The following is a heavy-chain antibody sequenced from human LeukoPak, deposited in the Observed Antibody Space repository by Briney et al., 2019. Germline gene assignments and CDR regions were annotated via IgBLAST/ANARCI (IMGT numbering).Heavy chain of an antibody. CDR2: ITGTHYTT. Sequence: GGSLRLSCAASGFTFSSFAMTWVRQAPGKGLEWVSSITGTHYTTYNTDSVKGRFTISRDNSKNTLYLQMNSLRAEDTAVYYCARDYDILTGYYPDYWGQGTLVTVSS. CDR1: GFTFSSFA. D-gene: IGHD3-9*01. CDR3: ARDYDILTGYYPDY. J-gene: IGHJ4*02. V-gene: IGHV3-23*01.